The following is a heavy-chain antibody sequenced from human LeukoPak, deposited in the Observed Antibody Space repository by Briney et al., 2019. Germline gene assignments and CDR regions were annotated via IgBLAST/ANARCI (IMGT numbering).Heavy chain of an antibody. CDR3: AKDPRRYSRTGGYFDY. J-gene: IGHJ4*02. CDR1: GFTFSSYA. V-gene: IGHV3-30*04. Sequence: GGSLRLSCEVSGFTFSSYAMHCVRQAPGKGLEWVSFISYDGSNKYYADSVMGRFTISRDNPKNTLYLQMISLRTEDTAVYYCAKDPRRYSRTGGYFDYWGQGTLVTVSS. D-gene: IGHD6-13*01. CDR2: ISYDGSNK.